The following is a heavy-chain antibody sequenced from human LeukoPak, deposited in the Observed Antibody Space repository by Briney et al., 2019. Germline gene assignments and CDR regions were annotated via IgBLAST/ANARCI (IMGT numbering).Heavy chain of an antibody. CDR2: IYYSGST. Sequence: PSETLSLTCTVSGGSISSGGYYWSWIRQHPGKGLQWIGYIYYSGSTYYYPSLKSRVTISVDTSKNQFSLKLSSVTAADTAVYYCARSPYYYDSSGYFFDYWGQGTLVTVSS. CDR1: GGSISSGGYY. CDR3: ARSPYYYDSSGYFFDY. J-gene: IGHJ4*02. V-gene: IGHV4-31*03. D-gene: IGHD3-22*01.